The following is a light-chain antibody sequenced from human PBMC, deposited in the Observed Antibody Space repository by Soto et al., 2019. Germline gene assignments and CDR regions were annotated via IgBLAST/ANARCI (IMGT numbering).Light chain of an antibody. V-gene: IGKV3-11*01. Sequence: EIVLTQSPDTLSLSPGERATVSCRASQSVSNYLGWYQQKPGQAPRLLIYDASNRATGIPARFSGSGSGTDFTLTISSLEPVDFAVYYCQHGGTFGQGTRLEIK. CDR1: QSVSNY. J-gene: IGKJ5*01. CDR3: QHGGT. CDR2: DAS.